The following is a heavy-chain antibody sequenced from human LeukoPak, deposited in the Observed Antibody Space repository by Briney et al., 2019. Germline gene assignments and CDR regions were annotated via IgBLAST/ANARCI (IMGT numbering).Heavy chain of an antibody. CDR1: GFPSRKYW. V-gene: IGHV3-74*01. Sequence: PGGSLRLPSAASGFPSRKYWMTWVRHATGKGLESVSRINTDGTVTTYADSVKGRFTVSRDNADNTMFLQMNSVRDEDTAVYYCATKQWLAPPPDSWGQGTPVTVSS. D-gene: IGHD6-19*01. CDR3: ATKQWLAPPPDS. J-gene: IGHJ4*02. CDR2: INTDGTVT.